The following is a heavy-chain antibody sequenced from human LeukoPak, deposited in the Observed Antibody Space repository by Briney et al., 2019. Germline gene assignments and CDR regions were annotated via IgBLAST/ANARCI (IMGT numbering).Heavy chain of an antibody. V-gene: IGHV3-30*18. D-gene: IGHD5-24*01. J-gene: IGHJ4*02. CDR1: GFTFSNFG. CDR2: ISYDAKNE. CDR3: AKQMAVDYFDY. Sequence: PGGSLRLSCAASGFTFSNFGMHWVRQAPGKGLERVGVISYDAKNEYYMDSVKGRFTISRDNAKDTLYLQMNSLRPEDTAVYYCAKQMAVDYFDYWGQGTLVTVSS.